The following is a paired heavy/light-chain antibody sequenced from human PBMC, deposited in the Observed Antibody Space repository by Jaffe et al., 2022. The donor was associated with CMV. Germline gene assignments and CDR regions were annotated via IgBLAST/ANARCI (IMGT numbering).Light chain of an antibody. V-gene: IGLV1-40*01. J-gene: IGLJ3*02. CDR2: ANT. CDR1: SSNIGAGYD. Sequence: QSVLTQPPSVSGTPGQRVTISCTGNSSNIGAGYDVHWYQQLPGTAPKLLIYANTDRPSGVPDRFSGSKSGTSASLAITGLQAEDEADYYCQSYDSSLSGSVFGGGTKVTVL. CDR3: QSYDSSLSGSV.
Heavy chain of an antibody. CDR1: GFTFSSYV. Sequence: QMQLVESGGGVVQPGRSLRLSCPASGFTFSSYVMHWVRQAPGKGLEWVAFISDDGSNKYYTDSVKGRFTISRDNSKNTLYLQMNSPRPEDTAVYYCAKALAYTGTFDYYSYALHVWGQGTTVTVSS. CDR3: AKALAYTGTFDYYSYALHV. V-gene: IGHV3-30*18. J-gene: IGHJ6*02. D-gene: IGHD1-26*01. CDR2: ISDDGSNK.